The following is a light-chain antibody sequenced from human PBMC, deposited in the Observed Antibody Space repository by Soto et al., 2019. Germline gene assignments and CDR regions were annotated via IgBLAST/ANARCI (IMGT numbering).Light chain of an antibody. J-gene: IGLJ1*01. Sequence: QSALTQPPSASGSPGQSVTISCTGTSSDVGGYNYVSWFQHHPGKAPKLMIYEVSKRPSGVPDRFSGSKSGNTASLTVSGLQAEDEADYYCSSYAGRNNLRVFGTRTKVTVL. CDR3: SSYAGRNNLRV. CDR2: EVS. CDR1: SSDVGGYNY. V-gene: IGLV2-8*01.